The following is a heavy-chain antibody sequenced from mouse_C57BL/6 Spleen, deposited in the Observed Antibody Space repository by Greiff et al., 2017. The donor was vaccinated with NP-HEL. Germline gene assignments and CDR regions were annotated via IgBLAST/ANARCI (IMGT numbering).Heavy chain of an antibody. D-gene: IGHD2-5*01. CDR2: IYPSDSET. CDR3: ARSGYSNPYYFDY. Sequence: VQLQQPGAELVRPGSSVKLSCKASGYTFTSYWMDWVKQRPGQGLEWIGNIYPSDSETHYNQKFKDKATLTVDKSSSTAYMQLSSLTSEDSAVYYCARSGYSNPYYFDYWGQGTTLTVSS. J-gene: IGHJ2*01. V-gene: IGHV1-61*01. CDR1: GYTFTSYW.